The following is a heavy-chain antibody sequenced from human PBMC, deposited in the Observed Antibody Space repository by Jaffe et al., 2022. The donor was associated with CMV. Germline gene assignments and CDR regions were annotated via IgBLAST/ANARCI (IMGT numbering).Heavy chain of an antibody. CDR3: ARLGRRSITIFGVARSWYFDL. J-gene: IGHJ2*01. CDR2: IYYSGST. D-gene: IGHD3-3*01. Sequence: QLQLQESGPGLVKPSETLSLTCTVSGGSISSSSYYWGWIRQPPGKGLEWIGSIYYSGSTYYNPSLKSRVTISVDTSKNQFSLKLSSVTAADTAVYYCARLGRRSITIFGVARSWYFDLWGRGTLVTVSS. CDR1: GGSISSSSYY. V-gene: IGHV4-39*01.